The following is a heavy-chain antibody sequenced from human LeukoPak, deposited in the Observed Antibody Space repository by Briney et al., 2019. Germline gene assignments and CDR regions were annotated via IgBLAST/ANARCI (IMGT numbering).Heavy chain of an antibody. Sequence: NPGGSLRLSCAASGFTFSSYAMNWVRQAPGKGLEWVSVISGSGGTTYYADSVKGRFTISRDSSKNTLYLQMNSLRAEDRAVYYCAKVSGGGLYYDGMDVWGQGTTVTVSS. J-gene: IGHJ6*02. V-gene: IGHV3-23*01. CDR3: AKVSGGGLYYDGMDV. CDR2: ISGSGGTT. D-gene: IGHD1-14*01. CDR1: GFTFSSYA.